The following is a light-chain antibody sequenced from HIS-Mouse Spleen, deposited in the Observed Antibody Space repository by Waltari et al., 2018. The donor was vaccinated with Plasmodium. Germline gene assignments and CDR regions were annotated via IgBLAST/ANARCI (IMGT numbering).Light chain of an antibody. Sequence: SYELTQPPSVSVSPGQTASITCSGDALPTKYAYWYQQKSGQAPVLAIYEDSKRPSGIPERFSGSSSGTMATLTISGAQVEDEADYYCYSTDSSGNHRVFGGGTKLTVL. CDR2: EDS. CDR1: ALPTKY. CDR3: YSTDSSGNHRV. V-gene: IGLV3-10*01. J-gene: IGLJ3*02.